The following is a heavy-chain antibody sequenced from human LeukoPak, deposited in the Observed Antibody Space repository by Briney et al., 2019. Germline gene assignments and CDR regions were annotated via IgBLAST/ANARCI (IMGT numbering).Heavy chain of an antibody. CDR3: ARGSGANIYTYSLAY. CDR2: INWNGAIT. CDR1: GFSLDDYG. J-gene: IGHJ4*01. V-gene: IGHV3-20*04. Sequence: GGSLRLSCAASGFSLDDYGMNWVRQAPGKGLEWVSAINWNGAITSYADSAKGRFTISRDNAKRTLHLQMNSLRAEDTAFYFCARGSGANIYTYSLAYWGQGTLVTVSS. D-gene: IGHD1-14*01.